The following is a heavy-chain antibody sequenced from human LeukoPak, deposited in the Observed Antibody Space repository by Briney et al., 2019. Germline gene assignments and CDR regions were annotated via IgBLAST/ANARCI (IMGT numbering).Heavy chain of an antibody. CDR1: GFTFSNYA. D-gene: IGHD1-26*01. CDR3: AKDQHLYSGSYPTVDY. CDR2: ISHDGSNK. V-gene: IGHV3-30*04. Sequence: PGRSLRLSCAASGFTFSNYAIHWVRQAPGKGLEWVAVISHDGSNKYYADSVKGRFTISRDNSKNTLYLQMNSLRAEDTAVYYCAKDQHLYSGSYPTVDYWGQGTLVTASS. J-gene: IGHJ4*02.